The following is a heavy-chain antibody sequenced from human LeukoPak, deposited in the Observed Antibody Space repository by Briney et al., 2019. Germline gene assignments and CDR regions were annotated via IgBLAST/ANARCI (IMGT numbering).Heavy chain of an antibody. D-gene: IGHD3-22*01. V-gene: IGHV3-33*01. Sequence: PGRSLRLSCAASGFTFSSYGMHWVRQAPGKGLEWVAVIWYDGSNKYYADSVKGRFTISRDNSKNTLYLQMNSLRAEDTAVYYCAREGRDYYEYYYYSMDVWGKGTTVTVSS. J-gene: IGHJ6*04. CDR3: AREGRDYYEYYYYSMDV. CDR2: IWYDGSNK. CDR1: GFTFSSYG.